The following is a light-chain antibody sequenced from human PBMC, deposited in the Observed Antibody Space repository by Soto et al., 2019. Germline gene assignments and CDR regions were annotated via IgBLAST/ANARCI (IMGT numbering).Light chain of an antibody. CDR2: GAS. Sequence: TQSPSSLSASVGDRVTITCRASQGIRNDLAWYQQKPGQAPRLLMYGASNRATGIPDRFSGTGSGTDFTLTISRLEPEDFAVYYCQQYGSSPYTFGLGTKLEIK. CDR3: QQYGSSPYT. J-gene: IGKJ2*01. CDR1: QGIRND. V-gene: IGKV3-20*01.